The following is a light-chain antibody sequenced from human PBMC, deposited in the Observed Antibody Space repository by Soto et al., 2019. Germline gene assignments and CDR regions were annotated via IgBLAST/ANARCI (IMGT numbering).Light chain of an antibody. CDR2: RNN. CDR3: AAWDDSLSGVV. Sequence: QSVLTQSPSASGTPGRRSTISCSGSTSNIGSNYVYWYQQLPGTAPKLLIYRNNQRPSGVPDRFSGSKSGTSASLAISGLRSEDEADYYCAAWDDSLSGVVFGGGTKLTVL. CDR1: TSNIGSNY. V-gene: IGLV1-47*01. J-gene: IGLJ2*01.